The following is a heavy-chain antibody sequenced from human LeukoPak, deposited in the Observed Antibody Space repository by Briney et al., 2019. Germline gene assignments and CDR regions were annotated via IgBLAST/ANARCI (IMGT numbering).Heavy chain of an antibody. J-gene: IGHJ4*02. CDR1: GYSFTKHW. CDR2: IYPGDSDT. D-gene: IGHD5-12*01. CDR3: AREYSGYDSHFDY. Sequence: GESLKISCMGSGYSFTKHWIAWVRQMPGKGLEWMGIIYPGDSDTRYSPSFQGQVTISADKSISTAYLQWRTLKASDTAMYYCAREYSGYDSHFDYWGQGTLVTVSS. V-gene: IGHV5-51*01.